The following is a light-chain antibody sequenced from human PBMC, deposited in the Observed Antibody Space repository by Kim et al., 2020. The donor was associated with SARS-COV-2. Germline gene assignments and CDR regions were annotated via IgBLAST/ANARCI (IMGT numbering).Light chain of an antibody. CDR3: QVWDDTTDHRI. V-gene: IGLV3-21*04. J-gene: IGLJ2*01. Sequence: APGQTARITCGGNKIGSKSVHWYQQKPGQAPVLVIHYDTERPSGIPERFSGSNSGNTATLIITRVEAGDEADYWCQVWDDTTDHRIFGGGTKVTVL. CDR1: KIGSKS. CDR2: YDT.